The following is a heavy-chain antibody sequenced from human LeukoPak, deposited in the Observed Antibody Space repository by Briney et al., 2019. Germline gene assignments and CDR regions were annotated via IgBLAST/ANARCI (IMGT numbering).Heavy chain of an antibody. CDR1: GFTLTNYY. V-gene: IGHV1-46*01. J-gene: IGHJ3*01. D-gene: IGHD3-10*01. CDR3: ARDGETSSGAAFDL. Sequence: ASVKVSCKASGFTLTNYYIHWVRQAPGRGLEWMGIYNPSGGTTSHAQKFRGRLITTTDTSTSTVYMDLSSLKSEDTAVYYCARDGETSSGAAFDLWGQGTMVTVSS. CDR2: YNPSGGTT.